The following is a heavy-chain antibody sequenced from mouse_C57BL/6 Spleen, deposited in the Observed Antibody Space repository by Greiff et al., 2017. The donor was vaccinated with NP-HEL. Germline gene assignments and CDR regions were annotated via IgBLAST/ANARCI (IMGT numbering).Heavy chain of an antibody. CDR1: GYTFTSYW. Sequence: QVQLKQPGAELVKPGASVKMSCKASGYTFTSYWITWVKQRPGQGLEWIGDIYPGSGSTNYNEKFKSKATQTVDTSSSTAYMQLSSLTSEDSAVYYCARKLHYAMDYWGQGTSVTVSS. J-gene: IGHJ4*01. CDR3: ARKLHYAMDY. V-gene: IGHV1-55*01. CDR2: IYPGSGST.